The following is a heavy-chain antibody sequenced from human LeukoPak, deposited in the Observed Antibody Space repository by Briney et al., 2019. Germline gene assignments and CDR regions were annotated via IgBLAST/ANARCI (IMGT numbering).Heavy chain of an antibody. Sequence: ASVKVSCKASGGTFSSYAISWVRQAPGQGLEWMGRIIPILGIANYAQKFQGRVTITADKSTSTAYMELSSLRSEDRAVYYCAREHYGSGSYYAGEYYFDYWGQGTLVTVSS. D-gene: IGHD3-10*01. V-gene: IGHV1-69*04. CDR3: AREHYGSGSYYAGEYYFDY. CDR2: IIPILGIA. J-gene: IGHJ4*02. CDR1: GGTFSSYA.